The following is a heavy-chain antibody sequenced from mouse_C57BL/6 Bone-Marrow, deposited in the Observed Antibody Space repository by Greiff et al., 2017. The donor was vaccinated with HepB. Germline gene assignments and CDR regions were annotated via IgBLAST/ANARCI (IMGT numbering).Heavy chain of an antibody. CDR3: TGRWLRRDYYAMDY. CDR1: GFTFSNYW. J-gene: IGHJ4*01. D-gene: IGHD2-2*01. CDR2: IRLKSDNYAT. Sequence: EVKVEESGGGLVQPGGSMKLSCVASGFTFSNYWMNWVRQSPEKGLEWVAQIRLKSDNYATHYAESVKGRFTISRDDSKSSVYLQMNNLRAEDTGIYYCTGRWLRRDYYAMDYWGQGTSVTVSS. V-gene: IGHV6-3*01.